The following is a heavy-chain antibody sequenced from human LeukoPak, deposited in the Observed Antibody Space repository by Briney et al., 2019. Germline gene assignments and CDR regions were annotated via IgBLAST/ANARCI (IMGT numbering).Heavy chain of an antibody. CDR1: GGSISSYY. J-gene: IGHJ5*02. V-gene: IGHV4-59*01. CDR2: IYYSGST. D-gene: IGHD3-10*01. CDR3: ARSLYGSGSYLDP. Sequence: PSETLSLTCTVSGGSISSYYWSWIRQPPGKGLEWIGYIYYSGSTNYNPSLKSRVTISVDTSKNQFSLKLSSVTAADTAVYYCARSLYGSGSYLDPWGQGTLVTVSS.